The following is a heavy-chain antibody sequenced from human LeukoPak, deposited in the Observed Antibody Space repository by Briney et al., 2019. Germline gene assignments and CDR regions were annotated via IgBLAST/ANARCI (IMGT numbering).Heavy chain of an antibody. CDR3: ARGRIPRIAVAGRPFDY. CDR2: ISAYNVNT. Sequence: ASVKVSCKASGYTFTDYGISWVRQAPGQGLEWMGWISAYNVNTNYAQKLQGRVTITRNTSISTAYMELSSLRSEDTAVYYCARGRIPRIAVAGRPFDYWGQGTLVTVSS. V-gene: IGHV1-18*01. J-gene: IGHJ4*02. D-gene: IGHD6-19*01. CDR1: GYTFTDYG.